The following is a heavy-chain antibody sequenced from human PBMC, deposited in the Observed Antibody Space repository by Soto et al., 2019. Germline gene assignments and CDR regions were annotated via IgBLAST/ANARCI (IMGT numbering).Heavy chain of an antibody. CDR1: DFTFTSYS. J-gene: IGHJ4*02. CDR3: ARESEDLTSNFDY. Sequence: GGSLRLSCAASDFTFTSYSMNWFRQAPGKGLEWVSSISSTTNYIYYADSMKGRFTVSRDNAKNSVYLDMNSLSAEDTAVYYCARESEDLTSNFDYWGQGTLVTVSS. V-gene: IGHV3-21*01. CDR2: ISSTTNYI.